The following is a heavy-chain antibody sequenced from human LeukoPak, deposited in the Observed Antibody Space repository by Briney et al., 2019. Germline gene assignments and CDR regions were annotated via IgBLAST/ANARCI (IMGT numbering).Heavy chain of an antibody. CDR1: GFTFSSSG. V-gene: IGHV3-21*01. CDR3: ARATWDPNYYYYMDV. J-gene: IGHJ6*03. Sequence: GRSLRLSCAASGFTFSSSGMHWVRQAPGKGLEWVSSISSSSGYIYYADSVKGRFTISRDNAKNSLFLQMNSLRAEDTAVYFCARATWDPNYYYYMDVWGKGTTVSISS. D-gene: IGHD1-26*01. CDR2: ISSSSGYI.